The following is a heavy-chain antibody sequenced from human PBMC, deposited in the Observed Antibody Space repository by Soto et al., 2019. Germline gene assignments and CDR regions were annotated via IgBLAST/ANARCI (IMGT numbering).Heavy chain of an antibody. V-gene: IGHV3-23*01. J-gene: IGHJ4*02. CDR1: GLTFNRYA. CDR2: IGSSGDTT. Sequence: PGGSLRLSCAASGLTFNRYAMSWVRQAPGKGLEWVSAIGSSGDTTFYAYSVKGRFTISRDNSKSTLFLQMNSLRAEDTAFYYCATGGGFCSSSSCYAGFDYWGPGTLVTVSS. D-gene: IGHD2-2*01. CDR3: ATGGGFCSSSSCYAGFDY.